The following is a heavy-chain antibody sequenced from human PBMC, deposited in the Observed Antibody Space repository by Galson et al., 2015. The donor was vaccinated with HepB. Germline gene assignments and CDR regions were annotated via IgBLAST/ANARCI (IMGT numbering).Heavy chain of an antibody. CDR1: GASISSYQ. D-gene: IGHD6-25*01. V-gene: IGHV4-4*07. J-gene: IGHJ4*02. CDR2: IYTTGDT. Sequence: SETLSLTCNVSGASISSYQWTWIRQAAGKELEWIGRIYTTGDTKYNPSLKSRVTMSVDTSRNQLSLELSSVTAADTAVYYCARDWFTSGWATVDYWGQGTLVTVSS. CDR3: ARDWFTSGWATVDY.